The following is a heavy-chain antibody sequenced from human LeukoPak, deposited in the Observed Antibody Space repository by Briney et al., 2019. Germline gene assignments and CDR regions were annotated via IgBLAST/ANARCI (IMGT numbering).Heavy chain of an antibody. CDR2: IYSGGST. V-gene: IGHV3-66*02. CDR3: ARVSSGWYIGAFDI. D-gene: IGHD6-19*01. CDR1: GFTVSSNY. J-gene: IGHJ3*02. Sequence: TGGSLRLSCAASGFTVSSNYMSWVRQAPGKGLEWVSVIYSGGSTYYADSVKGRFTISRDNSKNTLYLQMNSLRAGDTAVYYCARVSSGWYIGAFDIWGQGTMVTVSS.